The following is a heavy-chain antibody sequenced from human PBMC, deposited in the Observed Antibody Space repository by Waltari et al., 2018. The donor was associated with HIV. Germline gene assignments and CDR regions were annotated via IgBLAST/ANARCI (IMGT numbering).Heavy chain of an antibody. CDR3: VKATRCNGASCYGMDV. Sequence: EVQLVDSGGGLVHPGGSLRLSCVASGFSLSDYDMHWVSHAPGKGLEWVSTIFSAGDTYYPGSVQGRFTISRENAKNSMYLQLNSLRAGDTAVYYCVKATRCNGASCYGMDVWGQGTTVTVSS. J-gene: IGHJ6*02. CDR2: IFSAGDT. V-gene: IGHV3-13*01. CDR1: GFSLSDYD. D-gene: IGHD2-15*01.